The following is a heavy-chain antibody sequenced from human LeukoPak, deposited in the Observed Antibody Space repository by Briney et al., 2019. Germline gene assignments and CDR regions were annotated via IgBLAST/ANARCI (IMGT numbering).Heavy chain of an antibody. CDR2: INPNSGGT. CDR1: GYTFTGYY. J-gene: IGHJ4*02. Sequence: GASVKVSCKASGYTFTGYYMHWVRQAPGQGLEWMGWINPNSGGTNYAQKFQGRVTMTRDTSISTAYMELSRLRSDDTAVYYCARDKEGSAPGPFDYWGQGTLVTVSS. D-gene: IGHD6-19*01. CDR3: ARDKEGSAPGPFDY. V-gene: IGHV1-2*02.